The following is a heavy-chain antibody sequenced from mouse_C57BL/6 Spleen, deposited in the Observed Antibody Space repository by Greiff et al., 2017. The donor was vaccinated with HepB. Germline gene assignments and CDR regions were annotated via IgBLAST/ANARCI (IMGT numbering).Heavy chain of an antibody. Sequence: EVQLQQSGPELVKPGASVKIPCKASGYTFTDYNMDWVKQSHGKSLEWIGDINPNNGGTIYNQKFKGKATLTVDKSSSTAYMELRSLTSEDTAVYYCASDDGYPYYAMDYWGQGTSVTVSS. J-gene: IGHJ4*01. CDR3: ASDDGYPYYAMDY. CDR2: INPNNGGT. V-gene: IGHV1-18*01. D-gene: IGHD2-3*01. CDR1: GYTFTDYN.